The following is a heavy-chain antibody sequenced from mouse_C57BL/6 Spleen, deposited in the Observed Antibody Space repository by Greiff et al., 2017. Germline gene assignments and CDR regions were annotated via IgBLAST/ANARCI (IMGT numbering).Heavy chain of an antibody. CDR3: ATRRTYGAERYFDV. V-gene: IGHV1-31*01. D-gene: IGHD1-2*01. Sequence: EVQLQQSGPELVKPGASVKISCKASGYSFTGYYMHWVKQSHGNILDWIGYIYPYNGVSSYNQKFKGKATLTVDKSSSTAYMELRSLTSEDSAVYYCATRRTYGAERYFDVGGTGTTVTVSS. CDR1: GYSFTGYY. CDR2: IYPYNGVS. J-gene: IGHJ1*03.